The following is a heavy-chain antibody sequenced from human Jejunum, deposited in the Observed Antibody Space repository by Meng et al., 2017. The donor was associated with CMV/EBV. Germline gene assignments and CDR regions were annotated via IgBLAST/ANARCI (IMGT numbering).Heavy chain of an antibody. D-gene: IGHD6-13*01. CDR1: SSSA. V-gene: IGHV3-23*01. CDR3: AKGGSYSSPNYYYYGMDV. J-gene: IGHJ6*02. Sequence: SSSAMSWVRPAPGKGLAWVSAISGRGGSTYYADSVKGRFTISRDNSKNTLYLQMNSLRAEDTAVYYCAKGGSYSSPNYYYYGMDVWGQGTTVTVSS. CDR2: ISGRGGST.